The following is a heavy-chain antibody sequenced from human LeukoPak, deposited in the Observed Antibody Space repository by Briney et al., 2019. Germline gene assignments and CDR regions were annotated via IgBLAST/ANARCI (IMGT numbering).Heavy chain of an antibody. J-gene: IGHJ5*02. CDR1: GYTFTNYD. Sequence: SVKVSCKASGYTFTNYDINWVRQAPGQGLEWMGGIIPTFGTAKYAQKFQGRVTITADESTSTAYMELSSLRSEDTAVYYCARDRRSRYCSSTRCYLGCFDPWGQGTLVTVSS. D-gene: IGHD2-2*01. V-gene: IGHV1-69*13. CDR3: ARDRRSRYCSSTRCYLGCFDP. CDR2: IIPTFGTA.